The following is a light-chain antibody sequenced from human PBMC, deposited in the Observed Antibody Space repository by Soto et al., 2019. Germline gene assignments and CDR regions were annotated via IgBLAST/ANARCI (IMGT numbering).Light chain of an antibody. V-gene: IGKV3-15*01. CDR2: GAS. CDR1: QSVNSN. J-gene: IGKJ2*02. Sequence: EVVMTQSPGTLSVSPGERATLSCRASQSVNSNLAWYQQKPGQAPRVLIYGASTRASGIPARFSGSGSGTEFTLTISSLQSEGFAVYYCQQYNNWPSCTFGQGTKLEIK. CDR3: QQYNNWPSCT.